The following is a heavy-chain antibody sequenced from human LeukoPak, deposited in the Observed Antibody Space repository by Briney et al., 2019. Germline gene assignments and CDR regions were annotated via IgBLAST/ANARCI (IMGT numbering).Heavy chain of an antibody. CDR2: IIPILGIA. CDR3: AREFDFWSGYLDY. D-gene: IGHD3-3*01. V-gene: IGHV1-69*04. Sequence: KPGASVKVSRKASGGTLSRYTISWVRHAPRQGLGWVGRIIPILGIANYAQKFQGRVTITADKSTSTAYMELSSLRSEDTAVYYCAREFDFWSGYLDYWGQGTLVTVSS. CDR1: GGTLSRYT. J-gene: IGHJ4*02.